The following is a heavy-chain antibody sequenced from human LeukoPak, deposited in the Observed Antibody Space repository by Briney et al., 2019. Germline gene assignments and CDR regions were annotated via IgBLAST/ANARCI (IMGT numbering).Heavy chain of an antibody. V-gene: IGHV1-2*02. D-gene: IGHD3-3*01. CDR1: GYIFTGHY. CDR2: INPNSGGT. CDR3: ARAQPIIGYQYYGIDV. Sequence: ASVKVSCKASGYIFTGHYMHWVRQAPGQGLEYMGWINPNSGGTHFAQKFRGRVTMTRDTSISTAYMELSGLRSDDTAVYYCARAQPIIGYQYYGIDVWGQGTTVTVSS. J-gene: IGHJ6*02.